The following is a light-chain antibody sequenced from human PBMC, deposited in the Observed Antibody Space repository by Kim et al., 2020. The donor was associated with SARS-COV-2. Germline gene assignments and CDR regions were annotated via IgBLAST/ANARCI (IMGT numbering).Light chain of an antibody. CDR1: QSVSSN. Sequence: VSPGERATRSCRASQSVSSNLAWYQQKPGQAPRLLIYGASTRATGIPARFSGSGSATDFTLTISSLQSADFAVYYCQQYNNWPLTFGGGTKVDIK. CDR2: GAS. J-gene: IGKJ4*01. CDR3: QQYNNWPLT. V-gene: IGKV3-15*01.